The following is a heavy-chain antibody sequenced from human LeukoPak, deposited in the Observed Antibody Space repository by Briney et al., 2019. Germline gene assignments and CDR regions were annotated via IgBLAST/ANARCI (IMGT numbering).Heavy chain of an antibody. CDR2: ISWNSGSI. Sequence: PGGSLRLSCAASGFTFDDYAMHWVRQAPGKGLEWVSGISWNSGSIGYADSVKGRFTISRDNAKSSLYLQMNSLRAEDTAVYYCARAPATNEWRCMDYWGQGTLVTVSS. J-gene: IGHJ4*02. V-gene: IGHV3-9*01. CDR1: GFTFDDYA. D-gene: IGHD2-8*02. CDR3: ARAPATNEWRCMDY.